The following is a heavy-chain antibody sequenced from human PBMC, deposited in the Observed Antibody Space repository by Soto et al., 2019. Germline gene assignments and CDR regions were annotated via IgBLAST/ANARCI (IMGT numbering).Heavy chain of an antibody. V-gene: IGHV3-33*01. CDR1: GFDFKTYG. D-gene: IGHD1-20*01. Sequence: ESGGGVVQPGRSLRLSCVASGFDFKTYGMHWVRQAPGKGLEWVAVIGFDGTNIHYSDSVRGRFSISRDNSENTVSRQMNSLRVEDTALYYCVRTACVINNCSYRGVRWGQGTLVTV. J-gene: IGHJ4*02. CDR2: IGFDGTNI. CDR3: VRTACVINNCSYRGVR.